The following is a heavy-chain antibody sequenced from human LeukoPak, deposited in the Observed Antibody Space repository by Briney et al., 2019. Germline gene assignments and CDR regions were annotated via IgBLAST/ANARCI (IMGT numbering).Heavy chain of an antibody. V-gene: IGHV4-30-4*01. CDR2: IYYSGST. CDR3: ARCPSLSGYYYYYGMDV. D-gene: IGHD3-10*01. J-gene: IGHJ6*02. CDR1: GGSISSGDYY. Sequence: PSETLSLTCTVSGGSISSGDYYWSWIRQPPGKGLEWIGYIYYSGSTYYNPPLKSRVTISVDTSKNQFSLKLSSVTAADTAVYYCARCPSLSGYYYYYGMDVWGQGTTVTVSS.